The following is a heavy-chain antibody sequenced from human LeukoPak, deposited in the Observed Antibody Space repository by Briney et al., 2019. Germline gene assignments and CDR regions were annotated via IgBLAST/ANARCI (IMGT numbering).Heavy chain of an antibody. CDR3: ARRVGGSGWYGSFDI. Sequence: SETLSLTCAVYRGSFSGYYWSWIRQPPGKGLEWIGEINHSGSTNYNPSLKSRVTISVDTSKNQFSLKLSSVTAADTAVYYCARRVGGSGWYGSFDIWGQGTVVTVSS. V-gene: IGHV4-34*01. D-gene: IGHD6-19*01. J-gene: IGHJ3*02. CDR2: INHSGST. CDR1: RGSFSGYY.